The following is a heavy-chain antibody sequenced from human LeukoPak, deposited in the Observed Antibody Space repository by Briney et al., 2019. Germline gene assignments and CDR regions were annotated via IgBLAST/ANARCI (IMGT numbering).Heavy chain of an antibody. J-gene: IGHJ4*02. CDR1: GLTFSSSW. CDR3: ARSLSSASRVDC. CDR2: INSDGVST. Sequence: GGSLRLSCAASGLTFSSSWMHWVRQAPGKGLLWVSRINSDGVSTNYADSVRGRFTISRDNAKNTLYLQMNSLRAEDTAVYFCARSLSSASRVDCWGQGTLVTVSS. D-gene: IGHD5/OR15-5a*01. V-gene: IGHV3-74*01.